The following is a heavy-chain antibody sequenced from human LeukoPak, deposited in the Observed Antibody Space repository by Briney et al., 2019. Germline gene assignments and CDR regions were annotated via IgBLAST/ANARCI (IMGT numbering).Heavy chain of an antibody. CDR1: GFTFSSYN. J-gene: IGHJ6*04. CDR3: ARDPHPGSFAV. CDR2: ISSSSGYI. V-gene: IGHV3-21*01. Sequence: GGSLRLSCAASGFTFSSYNMNWVRQAPGKGLEWVSSISSSSGYIYYADSLKGRFTISRDNAKNSLYLQMNSLRAEDTAVYYCARDPHPGSFAVWGKGTTVTVSS.